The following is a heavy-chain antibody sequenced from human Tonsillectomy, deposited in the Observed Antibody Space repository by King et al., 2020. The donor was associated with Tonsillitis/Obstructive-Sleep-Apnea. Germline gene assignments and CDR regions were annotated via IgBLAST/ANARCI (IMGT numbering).Heavy chain of an antibody. V-gene: IGHV1-18*01. CDR1: GYTFTSYD. D-gene: IGHD2-15*01. CDR3: ARMVAPNWFDP. CDR2: ISVYNGNT. J-gene: IGHJ5*02. Sequence: QLVQSGAEVKKRGASVKVSCKASGYTFTSYDITWVRQAPGQGLEWMGWISVYNGNTKYAQKFQGRVTMTTDTSTSTAYMELRGLRSDDTAVYYLARMVAPNWFDPWGQGTLVTVSS.